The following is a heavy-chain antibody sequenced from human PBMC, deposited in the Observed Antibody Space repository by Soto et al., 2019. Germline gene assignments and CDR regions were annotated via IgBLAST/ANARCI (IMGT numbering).Heavy chain of an antibody. Sequence: QITLKESGPTLVKPTQTLTLTCTFSGFSLSTSGVGVGWIRQPPGKALEWLTLIYWDDDKRYNPSLKSRLTITKDTSKNQVVLTMTNRDPVDTATYYCAYSSWQNFDYWGQGTLVTVSS. V-gene: IGHV2-5*02. CDR2: IYWDDDK. CDR1: GFSLSTSGVG. J-gene: IGHJ4*02. CDR3: AYSSWQNFDY. D-gene: IGHD2-21*01.